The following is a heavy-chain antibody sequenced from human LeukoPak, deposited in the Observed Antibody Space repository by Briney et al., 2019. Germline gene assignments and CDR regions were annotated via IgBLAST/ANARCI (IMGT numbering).Heavy chain of an antibody. Sequence: PSETLSLTCTVPGGSISSGSYYWGWIRQPPGKGLEWIGSIYYSGSTYYNPSLKSRVTISVDTSKNQFSLKLSSVTAADTAVYYCARGRATHYYDSSGYSGWGQGTLVTVSS. CDR2: IYYSGST. V-gene: IGHV4-39*07. J-gene: IGHJ4*02. CDR1: GGSISSGSYY. CDR3: ARGRATHYYDSSGYSG. D-gene: IGHD3-22*01.